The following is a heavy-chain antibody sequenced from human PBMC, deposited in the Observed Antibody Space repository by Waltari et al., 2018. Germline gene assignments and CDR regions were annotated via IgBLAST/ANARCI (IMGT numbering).Heavy chain of an antibody. CDR3: ARVTTDTATVDY. D-gene: IGHD5-18*01. V-gene: IGHV3-72*01. J-gene: IGHJ4*02. Sequence: EVQLVESGGGVVQPGGSLRLSCAASGFPFSDPYMDWVRQAPVKGLEWVGRIREKASSYSTEYAASVKGRFTISRDDSKNSLYLQMNSLKTEDTGVYFCARVTTDTATVDYWGQGALVTVSS. CDR1: GFPFSDPY. CDR2: IREKASSYST.